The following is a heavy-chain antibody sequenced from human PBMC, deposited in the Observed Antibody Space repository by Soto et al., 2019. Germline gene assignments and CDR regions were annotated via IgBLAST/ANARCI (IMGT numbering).Heavy chain of an antibody. CDR1: GFTFSNYA. V-gene: IGHV3-48*01. Sequence: GGSPRLSCAASGFTFSNYAINWVRQAPGKGLEWVSYISSSSSSIYYADSVKGRFTISRDNAKNSLYLQMNSLRAEDTAVYYCARDVGGSIWDYWGQGTLVTVSS. D-gene: IGHD6-13*01. J-gene: IGHJ4*02. CDR3: ARDVGGSIWDY. CDR2: ISSSSSSI.